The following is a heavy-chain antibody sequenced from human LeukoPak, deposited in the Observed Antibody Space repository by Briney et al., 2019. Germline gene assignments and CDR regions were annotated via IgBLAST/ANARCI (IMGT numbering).Heavy chain of an antibody. CDR1: GFTFSSYA. V-gene: IGHV3-23*01. D-gene: IGHD2-21*01. CDR3: AKDTWQFAPDYYYYMDV. CDR2: ISGSGGGT. J-gene: IGHJ6*03. Sequence: GGSLRLSCAASGFTFSSYAMSWVRQAPGKELEWVSAISGSGGGTYYADSVKGRFTISRDNSKNTLYLQMNSLRAGDTALYYCAKDTWQFAPDYYYYMDVWGKGTTVTVSS.